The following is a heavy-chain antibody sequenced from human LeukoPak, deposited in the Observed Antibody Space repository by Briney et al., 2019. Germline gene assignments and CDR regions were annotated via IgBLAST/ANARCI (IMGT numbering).Heavy chain of an antibody. CDR1: GGSISSYY. V-gene: IGHV4-59*01. Sequence: PSETLSLTCNVSGGSISSYYWSWIRQSPGKGLEWIGHIFHSGSTNYNPSLKSRVTISVDTSKNQFSLKLSSVTAADTAVYYCARDAYSSSEVDWFDPWGQGTLVTVSS. D-gene: IGHD6-13*01. J-gene: IGHJ5*02. CDR2: IFHSGST. CDR3: ARDAYSSSEVDWFDP.